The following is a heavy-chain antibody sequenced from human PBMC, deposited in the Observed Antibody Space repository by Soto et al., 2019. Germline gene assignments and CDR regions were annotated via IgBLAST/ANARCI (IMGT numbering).Heavy chain of an antibody. D-gene: IGHD5-18*01. CDR1: GCTFSTYG. V-gene: IGHV3-30*18. Sequence: VGSLRLSCAASGCTFSTYGRHWVRQAPGKGLEGVALIAYDGTNEFYADSVKGRFTISRDNSKNTLYLQMNSLRAEDTAVYYCAKDLGYSYGPLDYWGQGTLVTVYS. J-gene: IGHJ4*02. CDR2: IAYDGTNE. CDR3: AKDLGYSYGPLDY.